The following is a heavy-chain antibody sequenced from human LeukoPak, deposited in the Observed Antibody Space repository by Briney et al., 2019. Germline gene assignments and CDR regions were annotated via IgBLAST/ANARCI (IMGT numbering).Heavy chain of an antibody. CDR2: ISYDGSNK. Sequence: GGSLRLSCAASGFTFSSHGMHWVPQAPGKGLEGVAVISYDGSNKYYADSVKGRFTISRDNSKNTLYLQMNSLRAEDTAVYYCAKEGDTARLFDYWGQGTLVTVSS. J-gene: IGHJ4*02. D-gene: IGHD5-18*01. V-gene: IGHV3-30*18. CDR3: AKEGDTARLFDY. CDR1: GFTFSSHG.